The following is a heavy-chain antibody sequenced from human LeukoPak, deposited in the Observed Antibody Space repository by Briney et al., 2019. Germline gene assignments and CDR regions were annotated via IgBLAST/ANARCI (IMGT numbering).Heavy chain of an antibody. V-gene: IGHV1-18*01. CDR2: ISANNGDT. J-gene: IGHJ4*02. Sequence: ASVKVSCKAPGYTFTRYGISWVRQAPGQGLEWMGWISANNGDTNSAQKFQGRVTMTTDTSTSTAYMELRSLRSDDTAVYYCARDFFHGHCAGLSCFLLDYWGQGSLVTVSS. CDR3: ARDFFHGHCAGLSCFLLDY. CDR1: GYTFTRYG. D-gene: IGHD2-15*01.